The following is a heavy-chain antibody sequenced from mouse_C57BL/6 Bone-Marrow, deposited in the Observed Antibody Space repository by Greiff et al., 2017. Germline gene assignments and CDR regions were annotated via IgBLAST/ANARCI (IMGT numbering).Heavy chain of an antibody. CDR2: IDPENGDT. J-gene: IGHJ3*01. Sequence: EVQLQQSGAELVRPGASVKLSCTASGFNIKDAYMHWVKQRPEQGLEWIGWIDPENGDTEYASKFQGKATITADTSSNTAYLQLSSLTSEDTAVYYCTTMVTPFAYWGQGTLVTVSA. V-gene: IGHV14-4*01. D-gene: IGHD2-2*01. CDR3: TTMVTPFAY. CDR1: GFNIKDAY.